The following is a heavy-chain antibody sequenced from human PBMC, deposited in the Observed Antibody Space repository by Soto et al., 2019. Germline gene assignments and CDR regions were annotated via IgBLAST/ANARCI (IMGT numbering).Heavy chain of an antibody. V-gene: IGHV3-33*01. CDR3: AREGGGDCLKEPRGYYYGMDV. CDR1: GFTFSSYG. CDR2: IWYDGSNK. J-gene: IGHJ6*02. D-gene: IGHD2-21*02. Sequence: GGSLRLSCAASGFTFSSYGMHWVRQAPGKGLEWVAVIWYDGSNKYYADSVKGRFTISRDNSKNTLYLQMNSLRAEDTAVCYCAREGGGDCLKEPRGYYYGMDVPGQGTTVTVSS.